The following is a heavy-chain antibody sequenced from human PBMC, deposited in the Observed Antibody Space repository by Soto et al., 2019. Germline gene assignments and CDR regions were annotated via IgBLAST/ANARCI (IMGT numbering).Heavy chain of an antibody. CDR1: GFTFSSYR. CDR2: IYSSGPT. J-gene: IGHJ4*02. CDR3: ARAFGGSYDY. D-gene: IGHD1-26*01. Sequence: GGSLRLSCAASGFTFSSYRMNWVRLVPEKGLEWVSVIYSSGPTFYADSVRGRFTISRDNSKNTLYLQMNSLRVEDTAVYYCARAFGGSYDYWGQGTLVTVSS. V-gene: IGHV3-53*01.